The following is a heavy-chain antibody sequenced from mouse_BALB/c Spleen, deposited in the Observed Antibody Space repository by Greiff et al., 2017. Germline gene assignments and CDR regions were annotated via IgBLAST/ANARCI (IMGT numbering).Heavy chain of an antibody. CDR2: IDPENGNT. Sequence: EVQLQQSGAELVRPGASVKLSCKASGFNINDYYMHWVKQRPEQGLEWIGWIDPENGNTIYDPKFQGKASITADTSSNTAYLQLSSLTSEDTAVYYCARSYGSSHFDYWGQGTTLTVSS. J-gene: IGHJ2*01. D-gene: IGHD1-1*01. CDR3: ARSYGSSHFDY. V-gene: IGHV14-1*02. CDR1: GFNINDYY.